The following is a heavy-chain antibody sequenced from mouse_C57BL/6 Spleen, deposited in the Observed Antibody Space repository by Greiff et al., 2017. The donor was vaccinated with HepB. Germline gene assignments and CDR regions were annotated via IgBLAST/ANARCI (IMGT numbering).Heavy chain of an antibody. CDR3: AITYYGSSYPDY. V-gene: IGHV1-7*01. J-gene: IGHJ2*01. CDR2: INPSSGYT. CDR1: GYTFTSYW. D-gene: IGHD1-1*01. Sequence: QVHVKQSGAELAKPGASVKLSCKASGYTFTSYWMHWVKQRPGQGLEWIGYINPSSGYTKYNQKFKDKATLTADKSSSTAYMQLSSLTYEDSAVYYCAITYYGSSYPDYWGQGTTLTVSS.